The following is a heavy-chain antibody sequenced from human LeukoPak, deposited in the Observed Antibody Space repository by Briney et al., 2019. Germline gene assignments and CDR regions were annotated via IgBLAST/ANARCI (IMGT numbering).Heavy chain of an antibody. J-gene: IGHJ2*01. D-gene: IGHD2-21*01. CDR3: ARVGDHFHWFLDL. CDR1: GFTVSTNY. Sequence: GGSLTLSCAASGFTVSTNYMNWVRQAPGKGLEWVSILYRGSDTYYADSVKGRFTISRDNSRNILFLHMNSLKAEDTAIYYCARVGDHFHWFLDLWGRGTLVAVSS. V-gene: IGHV3-53*01. CDR2: LYRGSDT.